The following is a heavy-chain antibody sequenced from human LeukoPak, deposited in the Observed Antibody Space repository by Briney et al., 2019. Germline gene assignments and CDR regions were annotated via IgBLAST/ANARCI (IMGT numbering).Heavy chain of an antibody. D-gene: IGHD6-13*01. V-gene: IGHV3-23*01. CDR2: ISGSGGST. J-gene: IGHJ4*02. Sequence: PGGSLRLSCAASGFAFSSYVMTWVRQAPGKGLEWVSGISGSGGSTYDADSVKGRFTVSRDNSKSTLYLQLNSLRVEDTAVYYCAKVDGVRAAPGRGRVDFWGQGTLVTVSS. CDR3: AKVDGVRAAPGRGRVDF. CDR1: GFAFSSYV.